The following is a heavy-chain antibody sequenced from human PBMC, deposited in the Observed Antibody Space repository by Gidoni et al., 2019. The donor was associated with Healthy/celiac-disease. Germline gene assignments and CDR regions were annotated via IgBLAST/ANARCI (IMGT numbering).Heavy chain of an antibody. CDR2: ISWNSGSI. Sequence: EVQLVESGGGLVQPGRSLRLSCAASGFTFDDYAMHWVRQAPGKGLEWVSGISWNSGSIGYADSVKGRFTISRDNAKNSLYLQMNSLRAEDTALYYCAKEAIVVVPAAIDAYYDYYMDVWAKGPRSPSP. V-gene: IGHV3-9*01. D-gene: IGHD2-2*02. CDR1: GFTFDDYA. CDR3: AKEAIVVVPAAIDAYYDYYMDV. J-gene: IGHJ6*03.